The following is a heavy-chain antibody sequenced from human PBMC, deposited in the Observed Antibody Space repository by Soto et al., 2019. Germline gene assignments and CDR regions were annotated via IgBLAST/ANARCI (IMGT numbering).Heavy chain of an antibody. CDR2: VNWSGGNS. D-gene: IGHD5-12*01. V-gene: IGHV3-20*04. CDR1: GFTFDDDG. Sequence: EVQLVQSGGSVVRPGGSLRLACTASGFTFDDDGMAWVRQFPGKGLEWVSGVNWSGGNSGYADSVKGRFTISRDNAKKTLYLHVNSLRAGDTAFYYCARALSGDDPYFDSWGQGTLVTVST. CDR3: ARALSGDDPYFDS. J-gene: IGHJ4*02.